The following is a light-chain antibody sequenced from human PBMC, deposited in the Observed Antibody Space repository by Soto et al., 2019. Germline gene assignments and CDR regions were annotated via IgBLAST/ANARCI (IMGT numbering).Light chain of an antibody. Sequence: EIVLTQSPGTLSLSPGERAALSCRASQSVTSNYLAWYQQKPGQAPRLLIYGASSRATGIPDRFSGSGSDTDLPLTISRLDPEDFSVYYCQHRTTSPPVYTFGSAPPLYTFGQGTKVQIK. J-gene: IGKJ2*01. V-gene: IGKV3-20*01. CDR3: QHRTTSPPVYTFGSAPPLYT. CDR1: QSVTSNY. CDR2: GAS.